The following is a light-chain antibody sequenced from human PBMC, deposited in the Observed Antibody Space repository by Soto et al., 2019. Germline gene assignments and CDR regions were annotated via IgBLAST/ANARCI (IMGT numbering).Light chain of an antibody. V-gene: IGKV3-20*01. Sequence: EIVLMQSPGTLSLSPGDRATLSCRASQSVNSNYLAWYQRKPGQAPRLLIYGASNRATDIPYRFSASGSGTDFTLTITRLEAEDFAVYYCQQYDSTPPTFGQGTKVEVQ. CDR1: QSVNSNY. J-gene: IGKJ1*01. CDR3: QQYDSTPPT. CDR2: GAS.